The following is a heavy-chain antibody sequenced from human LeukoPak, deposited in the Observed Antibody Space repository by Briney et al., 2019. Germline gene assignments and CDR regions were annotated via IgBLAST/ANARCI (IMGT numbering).Heavy chain of an antibody. D-gene: IGHD3-22*01. CDR2: IIPIFGTA. Sequence: GASVKVSCKASGGTFSSYAISWVRQAPGQGLEWMGGIIPIFGTANYAQKFQGRVTITTDESTSTAYMELSSLRSEDTAVYYCAREGYYYDSSGYYLAFDIWGQGTMVTVSS. CDR1: GGTFSSYA. CDR3: AREGYYYDSSGYYLAFDI. V-gene: IGHV1-69*05. J-gene: IGHJ3*02.